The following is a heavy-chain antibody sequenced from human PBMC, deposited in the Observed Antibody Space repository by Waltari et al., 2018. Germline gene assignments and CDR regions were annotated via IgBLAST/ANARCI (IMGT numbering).Heavy chain of an antibody. CDR2: MNPNRGNT. V-gene: IGHV1-8*03. J-gene: IGHJ4*02. D-gene: IGHD6-19*01. Sequence: VQLVQSGAEVKKPGASVKVSCKASGYTFTSYDINWVRQATGQGLEWRGGMNPNRGNTGYAQKFQGRVTITRNTSISTAYMELSSLRSEDTAVYYCAREPLVAGQPSDYWGQGTLVTVSS. CDR3: AREPLVAGQPSDY. CDR1: GYTFTSYD.